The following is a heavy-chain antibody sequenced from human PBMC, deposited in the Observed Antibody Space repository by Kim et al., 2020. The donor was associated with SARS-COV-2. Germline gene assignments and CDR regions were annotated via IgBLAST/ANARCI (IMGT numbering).Heavy chain of an antibody. J-gene: IGHJ4*02. D-gene: IGHD2-15*01. CDR2: IYWDDDK. CDR3: ARLGYCSGNAGYVGLEG. CDR1: GFSLSTSGVG. Sequence: SGPTLVNPTQTLTLTCTFSGFSLSTSGVGVGWIRQPPGKALEWLALIYWDDDKYYRPSLKSRLTITKDTSKNLVVLSMTNMDRVETATYYCARLGYCSGNAGYVGLEGWGQGILGTV. V-gene: IGHV2-5*02.